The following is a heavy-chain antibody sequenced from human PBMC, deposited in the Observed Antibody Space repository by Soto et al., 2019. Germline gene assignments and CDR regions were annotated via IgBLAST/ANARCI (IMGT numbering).Heavy chain of an antibody. CDR1: GFTFSSYD. V-gene: IGHV3-13*01. CDR3: ARDTRLKSYNWFDP. CDR2: IGTAGDT. D-gene: IGHD3-9*01. Sequence: GGSLRLSCAASGFTFSSYDMHWVRQATGKGLEWVSAIGTAGDTYYPGSVKGRFTTSRENAKNSLYLQMNSLRAEDTAVYYCARDTRLKSYNWFDPWGQGTLVTVSS. J-gene: IGHJ5*02.